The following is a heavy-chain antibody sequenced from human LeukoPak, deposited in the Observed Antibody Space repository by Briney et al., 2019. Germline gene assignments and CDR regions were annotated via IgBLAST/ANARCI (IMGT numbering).Heavy chain of an antibody. CDR1: GLTFSSYA. V-gene: IGHV3-23*01. CDR2: ISVGSIT. Sequence: GGSLRLSCAASGLTFSSYALTWVRQAPGKGLDWVSSISVGSITYYLDSVKGRFTISRDNSKSTLYLQMHSLRREDTALYYCAKCNLDNCREGFDIWGQGTMVTVSS. J-gene: IGHJ3*02. CDR3: AKCNLDNCREGFDI. D-gene: IGHD2/OR15-2a*01.